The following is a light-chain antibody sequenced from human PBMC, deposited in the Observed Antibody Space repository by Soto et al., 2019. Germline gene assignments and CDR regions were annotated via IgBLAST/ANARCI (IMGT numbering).Light chain of an antibody. Sequence: EIVFTQSPATLSLSPGDRATLSCRASQSVTSSLAWFQQKTGQPPRILIYDVSRRDTAIPARFSGSGSGTDFTLPISRLQAEDVAVYYCQQYYSIPLTFGGGTKVDIK. J-gene: IGKJ4*01. CDR1: QSVTSS. V-gene: IGKV3-11*01. CDR2: DVS. CDR3: QQYYSIPLT.